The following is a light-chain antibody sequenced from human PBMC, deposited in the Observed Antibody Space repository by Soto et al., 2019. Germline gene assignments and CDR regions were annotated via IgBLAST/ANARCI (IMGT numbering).Light chain of an antibody. V-gene: IGKV1-5*01. Sequence: DIQMTQSPSTLSASVGGTVTITCRAGQTVRSWLAWYQQKVGGAPKLLIYDVSTLEGGVPSRFSDSGTGTEFTLTISSLQPDDFATYYCQQYSDYSTFGQGTRLEMK. CDR1: QTVRSW. CDR3: QQYSDYST. J-gene: IGKJ1*01. CDR2: DVS.